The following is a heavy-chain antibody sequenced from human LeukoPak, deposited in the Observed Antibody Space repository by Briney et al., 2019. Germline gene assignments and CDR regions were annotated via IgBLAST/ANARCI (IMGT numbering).Heavy chain of an antibody. CDR2: IHPYSGNT. CDR1: GYTFINYD. J-gene: IGHJ4*02. D-gene: IGHD6-13*01. Sequence: ASVKVSCKASGYTFINYDINWVRQATGQGLEWMGWIHPYSGNTGYAQMFQGRVTVTRDTSISTVYMELSDLRSDDTAVYYCARVVVGAAGGREFDHWGQGTLVTVFS. V-gene: IGHV1-8*02. CDR3: ARVVVGAAGGREFDH.